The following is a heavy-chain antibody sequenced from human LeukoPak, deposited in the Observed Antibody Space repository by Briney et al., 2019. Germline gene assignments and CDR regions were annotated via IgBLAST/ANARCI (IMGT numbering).Heavy chain of an antibody. CDR3: ARVYTTSSSWYGDFDY. CDR1: GFTFSSYW. Sequence: GGSLRLSCAASGFTFSSYWMSWVRQVPGKGLEWVSYISSSGSTIYYADSVKGRFTISRDNAKNSLYLQMNSLRAEDTAVYYCARVYTTSSSWYGDFDYWGQGTLVTVSS. V-gene: IGHV3-48*01. CDR2: ISSSGSTI. D-gene: IGHD6-13*01. J-gene: IGHJ4*02.